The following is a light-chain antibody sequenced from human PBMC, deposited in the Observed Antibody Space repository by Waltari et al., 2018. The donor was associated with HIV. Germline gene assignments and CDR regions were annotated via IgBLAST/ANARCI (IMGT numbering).Light chain of an antibody. Sequence: EIVLTQSPGNLSLSPGERATLSCRASQNVISTYLAWYQQKPGQAPRLLIYGASSRAAGTSDRFGGSGSGTDFTLTISRLEPEDFAVYYCQLFGDSHRTFGQGTKVEI. V-gene: IGKV3-20*01. CDR1: QNVISTY. J-gene: IGKJ1*01. CDR2: GAS. CDR3: QLFGDSHRT.